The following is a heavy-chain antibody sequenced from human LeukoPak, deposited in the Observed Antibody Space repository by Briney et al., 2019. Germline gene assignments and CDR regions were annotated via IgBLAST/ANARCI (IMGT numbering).Heavy chain of an antibody. J-gene: IGHJ4*02. CDR2: IRYDGSNK. D-gene: IGHD3-16*01. CDR1: AFTFRTYG. CDR3: ARDGRGEIDY. V-gene: IGHV3-30*02. Sequence: GGSLRLSCATSAFTFRTYGMHWVRQAPGKGLEWVAFIRYDGSNKYYADSVKGRFTISRDNAKNSLYLQMNSLRAEDTAVYYCARDGRGEIDYWGQGTLVTVSS.